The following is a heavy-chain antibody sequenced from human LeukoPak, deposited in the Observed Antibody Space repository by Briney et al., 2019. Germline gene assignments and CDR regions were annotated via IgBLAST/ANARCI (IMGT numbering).Heavy chain of an antibody. Sequence: SETLSLTCAVYGGSFSGYYWSWIRQPPGKGLEWIGEINHSGSTNYNPSLKSRVTISVDKSKNQSSLKLSSVTAADTAVYYCARIMGRGYCSSTSCRGDWFDPWGQGTLVTVSS. CDR2: INHSGST. CDR1: GGSFSGYY. D-gene: IGHD2-2*01. CDR3: ARIMGRGYCSSTSCRGDWFDP. J-gene: IGHJ5*02. V-gene: IGHV4-34*01.